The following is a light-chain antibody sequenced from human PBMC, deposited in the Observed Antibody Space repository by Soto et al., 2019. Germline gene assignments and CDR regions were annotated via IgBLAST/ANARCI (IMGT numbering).Light chain of an antibody. Sequence: QSVVTQPASVSGSPGQSITISCTGTSSGVGGYNYVSWYQQHPGKAPKLMIYDVSNRPSGVSNRFSGSKSGNTASLTISGLQAEDEADYYCSSYTSSSTPYVFGTGTKVTVL. CDR2: DVS. CDR1: SSGVGGYNY. CDR3: SSYTSSSTPYV. J-gene: IGLJ1*01. V-gene: IGLV2-14*01.